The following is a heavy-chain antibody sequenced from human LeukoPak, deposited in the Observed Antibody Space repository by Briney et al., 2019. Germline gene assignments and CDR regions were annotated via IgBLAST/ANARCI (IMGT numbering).Heavy chain of an antibody. CDR1: GGSLSSGSYY. Sequence: PSETLSLTCTVSGGSLSSGSYYWSWLRQPPVTGLERTGYIYYSGSTNYNPSLKSRFTISVDTSKYQFSLKLTSVTAADTAVYYCARSYSTGWTVIEHWGQGTLVTVSS. J-gene: IGHJ4*02. D-gene: IGHD6-25*01. V-gene: IGHV4-61*01. CDR3: ARSYSTGWTVIEH. CDR2: IYYSGST.